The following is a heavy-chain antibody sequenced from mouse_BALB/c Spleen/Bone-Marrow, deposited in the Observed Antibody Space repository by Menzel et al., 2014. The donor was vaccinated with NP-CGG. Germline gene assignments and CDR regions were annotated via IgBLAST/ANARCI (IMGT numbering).Heavy chain of an antibody. CDR2: ISTYSGIT. J-gene: IGHJ4*01. D-gene: IGHD1-2*01. V-gene: IGHV1-67*01. CDR3: ARRPTATRAMDC. Sequence: VQLVESGPELVRPGVSVKISCKGSGYTFTEYAMHWVKQSHAKSLEWIGVISTYSGITNYNQKSKGKATMTVDKSSSTAYMELARLTSEDSAIYYCARRPTATRAMDCWGQGTSVTVSS. CDR1: GYTFTEYA.